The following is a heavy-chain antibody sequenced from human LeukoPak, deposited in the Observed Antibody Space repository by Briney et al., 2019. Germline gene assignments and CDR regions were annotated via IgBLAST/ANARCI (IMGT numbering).Heavy chain of an antibody. CDR3: ARLGTSRYCSSTSCPRYYMDV. CDR1: GGSISGYY. V-gene: IGHV4-59*12. CDR2: IYYTGNT. J-gene: IGHJ6*03. D-gene: IGHD2-2*01. Sequence: SETLSLTCTVSGGSISGYYWSWIRQSPGKGLEWIGYIYYTGNTNYNPSLKSRVAISVDTSKNQFSLKLSSVTAADTAVYYCARLGTSRYCSSTSCPRYYMDVWGKGTTVTVSS.